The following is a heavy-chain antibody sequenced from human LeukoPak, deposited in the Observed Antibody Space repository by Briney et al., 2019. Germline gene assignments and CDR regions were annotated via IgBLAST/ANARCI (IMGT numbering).Heavy chain of an antibody. CDR2: IWYDGSNK. D-gene: IGHD2-15*01. CDR1: GFTFSSYG. J-gene: IGHJ4*02. Sequence: PGRSLRLSCAASGFTFSSYGMHWVRQAPGKGLEWVAVIWYDGSNKYYADSVKGRFTISRDNSKNTLYLQMNSLRAEDTAVYYCARAYCSGGSCYKPLDYWGQGNLVTVSS. CDR3: ARAYCSGGSCYKPLDY. V-gene: IGHV3-33*01.